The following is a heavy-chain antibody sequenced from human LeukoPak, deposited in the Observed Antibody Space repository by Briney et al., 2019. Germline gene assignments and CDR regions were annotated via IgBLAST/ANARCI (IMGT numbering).Heavy chain of an antibody. V-gene: IGHV1-69*13. Sequence: ASVKVSCKASGGTFRSFAINWVRQAPGKGLEWMGGIIPMINTPKYAQRFQGRVSITADESTSTGYMEVSSLRSEDTAVYYCAIFQGTYGDNDNDFWGRGTLVTVSS. CDR3: AIFQGTYGDNDNDF. D-gene: IGHD4-17*01. CDR2: IIPMINTP. J-gene: IGHJ4*02. CDR1: GGTFRSFA.